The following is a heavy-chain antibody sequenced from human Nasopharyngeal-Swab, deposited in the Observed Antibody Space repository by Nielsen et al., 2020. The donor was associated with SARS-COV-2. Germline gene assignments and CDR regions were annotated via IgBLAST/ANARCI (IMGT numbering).Heavy chain of an antibody. CDR2: ISYDGSNK. CDR1: GFTFSSYA. V-gene: IGHV3-30-3*01. J-gene: IGHJ4*02. D-gene: IGHD2-15*01. Sequence: GESLKISCAASGFTFSSYAMHWVRQAPGKGLEWVAVISYDGSNKYYADSVKGRFTISRDNSKNTLYLQMSSLRAEDTAVYYCARDDSADYWGQGTLVTVSS. CDR3: ARDDSADY.